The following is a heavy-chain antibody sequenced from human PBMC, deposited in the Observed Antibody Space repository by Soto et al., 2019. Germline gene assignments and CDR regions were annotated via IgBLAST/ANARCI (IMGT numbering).Heavy chain of an antibody. J-gene: IGHJ4*02. CDR1: GGSISSGDYS. CDR3: ARGSTGYSSSWYRY. D-gene: IGHD6-13*01. V-gene: IGHV4-61*08. Sequence: PSETLSLTCSVSGGSISSGDYSWNWIRQPPGKGLECIGYIYNSGSTNYNPSLKSRVTISVDTSKNQFSLKLSSVTAADTAVYYCARGSTGYSSSWYRYWGQGTLVTV. CDR2: IYNSGST.